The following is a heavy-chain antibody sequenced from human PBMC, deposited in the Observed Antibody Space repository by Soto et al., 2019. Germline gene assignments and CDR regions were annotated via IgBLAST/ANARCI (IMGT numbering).Heavy chain of an antibody. D-gene: IGHD2-15*01. CDR1: GFTFSSYA. V-gene: IGHV3-30-3*01. Sequence: QVQLVESGGGVVQPGRSLRLSCAASGFTFSSYAMHWVRQAPGKGLEWVAVISYDGSNKYYADSVKGRFTISRDNSKNTLYLQMNSLRAEDTAVYYCARVPGGTVVTRHFDYWGQGTLVTVSS. CDR2: ISYDGSNK. J-gene: IGHJ4*02. CDR3: ARVPGGTVVTRHFDY.